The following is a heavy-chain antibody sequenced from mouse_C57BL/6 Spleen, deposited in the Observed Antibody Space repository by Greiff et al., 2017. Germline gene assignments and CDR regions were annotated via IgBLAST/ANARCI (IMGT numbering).Heavy chain of an antibody. CDR1: GYAFSSSW. Sequence: VQLQQSGPELVKPGASVKISCKASGYAFSSSWMNWVKQRPGKGLEWIGRIYPGDGDTNYNGKFKGKATLTADKSSSTAYMQLSSLTSEDSAVYFCARKVYYYGSAWYFDVWGTGTTVTVSS. CDR3: ARKVYYYGSAWYFDV. CDR2: IYPGDGDT. J-gene: IGHJ1*03. V-gene: IGHV1-82*01. D-gene: IGHD1-1*01.